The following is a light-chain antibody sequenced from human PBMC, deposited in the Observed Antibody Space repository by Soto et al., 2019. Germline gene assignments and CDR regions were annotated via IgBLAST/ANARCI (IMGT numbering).Light chain of an antibody. V-gene: IGKV3-20*01. CDR2: GAS. CDR1: QSVSRNY. J-gene: IGKJ3*01. CDR3: QQYGNTPFT. Sequence: EIVLTQSPGSLSVSPGERATLSCRASQSVSRNYFAWYQQKPGQAPRLLIYGASSRATDIPARFSGSGSGTDFTLTIHGLEPEDFAVYYCQQYGNTPFTFGPGTKVDIE.